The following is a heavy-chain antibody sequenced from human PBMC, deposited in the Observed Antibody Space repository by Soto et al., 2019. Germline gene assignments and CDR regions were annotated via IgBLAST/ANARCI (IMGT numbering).Heavy chain of an antibody. CDR2: IIPIYDTT. Sequence: SVKVSCKASGGTLSSFAISWVRQAPGQGLEWMGGIIPIYDTTNYAQTFQGRVTITADESTNTAFMELSSLRSGDTAVYSCARARAERERSYDFWSGSFVYWGQGYLGAAAS. CDR1: GGTLSSFA. D-gene: IGHD3-3*01. CDR3: ARARAERERSYDFWSGSFVY. V-gene: IGHV1-69*13. J-gene: IGHJ4*02.